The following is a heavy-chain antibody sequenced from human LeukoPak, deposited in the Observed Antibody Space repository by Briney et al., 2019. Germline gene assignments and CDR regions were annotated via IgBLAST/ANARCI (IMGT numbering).Heavy chain of an antibody. Sequence: SVKVSCKASGGTSSSYAISWVRQAPGQGLGWMGGIIPIFGTANYAQKFQGRVTITADKSTSTAYMELSSLRSEDTAVYYCASEGHDYGDYWGQGTLVTVSS. CDR3: ASEGHDYGDY. CDR1: GGTSSSYA. V-gene: IGHV1-69*06. J-gene: IGHJ4*02. CDR2: IIPIFGTA.